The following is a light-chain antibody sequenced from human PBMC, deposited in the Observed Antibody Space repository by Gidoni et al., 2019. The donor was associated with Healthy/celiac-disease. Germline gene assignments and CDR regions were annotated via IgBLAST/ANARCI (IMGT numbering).Light chain of an antibody. CDR1: QSISSY. CDR2: AAS. V-gene: IGKV1-39*01. J-gene: IGKJ1*01. CDR3: QPSYSTPRT. Sequence: DIQMTQSPSSLSASVGDRVTITCRASQSISSYLNWYQQKPGKAPKLLIYAASSLQSGVPSRFSDSGSGTDFTLTISSLQPEDFATYYCQPSYSTPRTFXXXTKVEIK.